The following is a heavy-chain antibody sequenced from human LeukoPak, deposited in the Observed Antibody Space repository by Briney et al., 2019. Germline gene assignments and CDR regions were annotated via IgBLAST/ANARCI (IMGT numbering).Heavy chain of an antibody. CDR3: ARQGGMTMVRGVIIYWFDP. J-gene: IGHJ5*02. CDR2: IYYSGST. V-gene: IGHV4-30-4*07. CDR1: GGSISSGGYS. D-gene: IGHD3-10*01. Sequence: SETLSLTCAVSGGSISSGGYSWSWIRQPPGKGLEWIGYIYYSGSTYYNPSLKSRVTISVDTSKNQFSLKLSSVTAADTAVYYCARQGGMTMVRGVIIYWFDPWGQGTLVTVSS.